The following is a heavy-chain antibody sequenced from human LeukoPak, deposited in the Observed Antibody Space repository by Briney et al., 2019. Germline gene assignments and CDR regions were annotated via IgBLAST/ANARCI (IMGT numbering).Heavy chain of an antibody. Sequence: SETLSLTCSVSGGSISSSVYYWGWIRQPPGKGLEWIGSIDYSGSTYDNPSLKSRVTMSVDTSKNQFSLKLSSVTAADTAMYFCGFSEGDFWGQGALVTVSS. D-gene: IGHD6-25*01. CDR3: GFSEGDF. CDR1: GGSISSSVYY. CDR2: IDYSGST. J-gene: IGHJ4*02. V-gene: IGHV4-39*07.